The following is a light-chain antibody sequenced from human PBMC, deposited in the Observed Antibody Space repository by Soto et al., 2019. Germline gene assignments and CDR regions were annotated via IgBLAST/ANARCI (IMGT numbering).Light chain of an antibody. CDR3: QQTYITPHT. CDR2: AAS. CDR1: ESMSTY. J-gene: IGKJ2*01. V-gene: IGKV1-39*01. Sequence: DIQMTQSPSSLSASVGDRVTITCRASESMSTYLNWYQQKPGKAPKLLIYAASSLQSGVPSRFSGSGSGTDFTLTISSLQSEDVATYYCQQTYITPHTFGQGTKLEIK.